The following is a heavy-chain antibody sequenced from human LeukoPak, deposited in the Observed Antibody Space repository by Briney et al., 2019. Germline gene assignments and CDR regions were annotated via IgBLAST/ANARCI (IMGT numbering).Heavy chain of an antibody. CDR2: INPNSGGT. J-gene: IGHJ6*02. V-gene: IGHV1-2*02. Sequence: ASVKVSCKASGYTFTDYYMQWVRQAPGQGLEWMGWINPNSGGTNYAQKFQGRVTMTRDTSISTAYMELSRLRSDDTAVYYCAAADRRYYYGMDVWGQGTTVTVSS. CDR1: GYTFTDYY. CDR3: AAADRRYYYGMDV.